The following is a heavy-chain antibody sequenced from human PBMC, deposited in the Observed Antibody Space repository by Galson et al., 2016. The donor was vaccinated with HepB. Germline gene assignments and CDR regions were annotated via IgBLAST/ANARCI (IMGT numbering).Heavy chain of an antibody. Sequence: PALVKPTQTLTLTCTFSGFSLSTSGMCVSWIRQPPGKALEWLALIDWDEDKYYSTSLKTRPTISKDTSKTQVVLTMTNMDPVDTATYYCARMKNYYYGMDVWGQGTTVTVSS. V-gene: IGHV2-70*01. CDR3: ARMKNYYYGMDV. CDR2: IDWDEDK. J-gene: IGHJ6*02. CDR1: GFSLSTSGMC.